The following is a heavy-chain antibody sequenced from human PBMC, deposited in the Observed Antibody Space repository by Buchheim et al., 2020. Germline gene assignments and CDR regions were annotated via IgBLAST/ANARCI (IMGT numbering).Heavy chain of an antibody. CDR2: IYSNGRT. D-gene: IGHD3-10*01. CDR1: GASISTDGYY. V-gene: IGHV4-31*03. Sequence: QVQLQESGPGLVQPSQTLSLTCTVSGASISTDGYYWSWLRQNPGKGLEWVGYIYSNGRTYYNPSLDSRVFISADPSKNQFSRTMNSLIVADTAIYYCARAGTMMRGGQYWGRGT. J-gene: IGHJ4*02. CDR3: ARAGTMMRGGQY.